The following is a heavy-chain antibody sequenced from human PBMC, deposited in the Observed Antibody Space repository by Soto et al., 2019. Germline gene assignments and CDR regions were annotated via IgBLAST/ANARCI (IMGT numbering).Heavy chain of an antibody. CDR2: MNPSSGNA. D-gene: IGHD2-15*01. J-gene: IGHJ4*02. CDR1: GYTFTSYD. Sequence: QVQLVQSGAEVKKPGASVKVSCKASGYTFTSYDINWVRQAPGQGLEWMGWMNPSSGNAGYAQKFQGGDTMTRNTSISTAYMELSSLGSEDTAGYYGARERSGYLDYWGQGTLVTVSS. V-gene: IGHV1-8*02. CDR3: ARERSGYLDY.